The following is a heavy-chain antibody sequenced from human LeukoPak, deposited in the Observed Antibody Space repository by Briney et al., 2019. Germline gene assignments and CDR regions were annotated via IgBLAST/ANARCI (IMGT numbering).Heavy chain of an antibody. CDR2: ISGSGVST. CDR1: GFTFSSYA. D-gene: IGHD2-8*02. Sequence: GGSLRLSCAASGFTFSSYAMSWVRQAPGKGLEWVSAISGSGVSTYYADSVKGRFTISRDNSKSTLSLQMNSLRAEDTAIYYCATYRQVLLPFESWGQGTLVTVSS. V-gene: IGHV3-23*01. J-gene: IGHJ4*02. CDR3: ATYRQVLLPFES.